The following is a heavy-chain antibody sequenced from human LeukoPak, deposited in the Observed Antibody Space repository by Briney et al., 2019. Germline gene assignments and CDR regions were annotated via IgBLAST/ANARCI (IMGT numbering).Heavy chain of an antibody. CDR1: GFTFSSYW. CDR2: IKYDGSET. J-gene: IGHJ3*02. Sequence: PGGSLRLSCAASGFTFSSYWMTWVRQAPGKGLEWVANIKYDGSETYYVDSVKGRFTISRDNAKNSLYLQMNGLRAEDTAVYYCARPPYYDSNRRSFHTWGQGTMVTVSS. CDR3: ARPPYYDSNRRSFHT. D-gene: IGHD3-22*01. V-gene: IGHV3-7*03.